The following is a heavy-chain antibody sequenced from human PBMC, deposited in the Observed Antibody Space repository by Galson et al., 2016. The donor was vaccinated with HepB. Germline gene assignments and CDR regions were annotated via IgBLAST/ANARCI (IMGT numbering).Heavy chain of an antibody. D-gene: IGHD2-8*01. J-gene: IGHJ4*02. Sequence: SLRLSCAASGFTFTTAWMSWFRQAPGKGLEWVGRIKSNSDGGTAEHAAPVKGRFTISRDDSRNTRYLQLNSLKTEDTAVYYCTTGSLTKLTHGEDHWGQGTLVTVSS. CDR1: GFTFTTAW. V-gene: IGHV3-15*01. CDR3: TTGSLTKLTHGEDH. CDR2: IKSNSDGGTA.